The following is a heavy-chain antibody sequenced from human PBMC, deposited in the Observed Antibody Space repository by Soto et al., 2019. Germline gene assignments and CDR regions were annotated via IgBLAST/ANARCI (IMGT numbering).Heavy chain of an antibody. Sequence: QVQLVQSGAEVKKPGASVKVSCKASGYTFTSYGISWVRQAPGQGLEWMGWTSAYNGNTNYAQKLQGRVTMTTDTSTSTAYMELRSLRSDDTAVYYCARASYYDSSGYGGYDYWGQGTLVTVSS. CDR3: ARASYYDSSGYGGYDY. CDR2: TSAYNGNT. J-gene: IGHJ4*02. CDR1: GYTFTSYG. V-gene: IGHV1-18*01. D-gene: IGHD3-22*01.